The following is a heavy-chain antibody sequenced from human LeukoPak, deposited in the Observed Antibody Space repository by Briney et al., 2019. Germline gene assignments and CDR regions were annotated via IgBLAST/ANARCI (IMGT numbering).Heavy chain of an antibody. V-gene: IGHV4-34*01. CDR3: TRERSTPGINWFDP. Sequence: PSETLSLTCAVHGESFSAYSWNWIRQSPGKGLEWIGEINHSGSTNYNPSLKSRVTISVDTSKNQTSKRQFSLKLNSVTAADTAVYYCTRERSTPGINWFDPWGQGTLVTVS. CDR2: INHSGST. D-gene: IGHD2-2*01. CDR1: GESFSAYS. J-gene: IGHJ5*02.